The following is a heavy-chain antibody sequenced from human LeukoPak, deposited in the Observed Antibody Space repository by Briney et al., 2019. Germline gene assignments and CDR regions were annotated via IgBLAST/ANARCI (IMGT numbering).Heavy chain of an antibody. Sequence: SVKVSCKASGGTFSSYAISWVRQAPGQGLEWMGGIIPIFGTANYAQKFQGRVTITTDESTSTGYVELSSLRSEDTAVYYCAAQGSGSYIVWGQGTLVTVSS. CDR2: IIPIFGTA. CDR3: AAQGSGSYIV. J-gene: IGHJ4*02. CDR1: GGTFSSYA. V-gene: IGHV1-69*05. D-gene: IGHD1-26*01.